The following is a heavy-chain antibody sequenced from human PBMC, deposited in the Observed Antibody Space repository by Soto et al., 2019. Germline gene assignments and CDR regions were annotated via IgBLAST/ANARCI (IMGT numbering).Heavy chain of an antibody. D-gene: IGHD2-15*01. V-gene: IGHV2-5*02. CDR3: AHSRKFLDRYCSVGRCYRFDL. CDR1: GFSLSTSGVG. Sequence: QITLKESGPTLVKPTQTLTLTCTFSGFSLSTSGVGVGWIRQPPGKALEWIALIYWDDDRRYSPSLKSRLTITKATSKNQVVLTMTNMNPVDPATYYLAHSRKFLDRYCSVGRCYRFDLWGQGTLVTVSS. J-gene: IGHJ5*02. CDR2: IYWDDDR.